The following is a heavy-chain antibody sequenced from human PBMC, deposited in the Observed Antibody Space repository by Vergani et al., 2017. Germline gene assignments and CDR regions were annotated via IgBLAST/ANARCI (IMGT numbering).Heavy chain of an antibody. V-gene: IGHV1-18*04. CDR3: ARDEGVGINHNDAFDI. CDR1: GYTFTSYY. CDR2: ISAYNGNT. D-gene: IGHD3-3*01. J-gene: IGHJ3*02. Sequence: QVQLVQSGAEVKKPGASVKVSCKASGYTFTSYYMHWVRQAPGQGLEWMGWISAYNGNTNYAQKLQGRVTMTTDTSTSTAYMELRSLRSDDTAVYYCARDEGVGINHNDAFDIWGQGTMVTVSS.